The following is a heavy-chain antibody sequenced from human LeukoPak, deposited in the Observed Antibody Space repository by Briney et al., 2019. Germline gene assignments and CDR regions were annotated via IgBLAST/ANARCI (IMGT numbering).Heavy chain of an antibody. CDR1: IGSISSSDYS. CDR2: ILYSGTT. V-gene: IGHV4-39*01. Sequence: PSETPSLTCTVSIGSISSSDYSWGWIRQPQRKGLEWIGNILYSGTTYYTPSLRSRVTISVDTSKNQFSLKLTSVTAVDTALYYCARLDSNGPSDYWGQGTLVTVSS. CDR3: ARLDSNGPSDY. J-gene: IGHJ4*02. D-gene: IGHD2-21*01.